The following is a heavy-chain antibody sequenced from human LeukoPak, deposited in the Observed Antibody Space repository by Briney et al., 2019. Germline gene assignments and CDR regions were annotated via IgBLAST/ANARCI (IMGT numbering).Heavy chain of an antibody. CDR2: VHYRGST. Sequence: SETQSIPCTVSGGSISDYYWSWIRQPPGKGLEWIGYVHYRGSTIYNPSLKSRVTILLDTPNKQFSLRLTSVTAADTAVYYCARWTDFQRWGQGTLVTVSS. CDR1: GGSISDYY. J-gene: IGHJ1*01. CDR3: ARWTDFQR. D-gene: IGHD3/OR15-3a*01. V-gene: IGHV4-59*08.